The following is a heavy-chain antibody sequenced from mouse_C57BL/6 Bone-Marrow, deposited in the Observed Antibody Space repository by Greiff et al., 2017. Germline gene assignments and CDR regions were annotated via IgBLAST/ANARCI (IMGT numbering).Heavy chain of an antibody. CDR2: FHPYNDDT. D-gene: IGHD2-1*01. CDR1: GYTFTTYP. V-gene: IGHV1-47*01. Sequence: VHLVESGAELVKPGASVKMSCKASGYTFTTYPIEWMKQNHGKSLEWIGNFHPYNDDTKYNEKFKGKATLTVEKSSSTVYLELSRLTSDDSAVYYCARGGNYGGYYLDYWGQGTTLTVSS. J-gene: IGHJ2*01. CDR3: ARGGNYGGYYLDY.